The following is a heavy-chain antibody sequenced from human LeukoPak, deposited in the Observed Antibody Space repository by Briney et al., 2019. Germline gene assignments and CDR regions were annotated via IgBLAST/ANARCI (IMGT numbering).Heavy chain of an antibody. V-gene: IGHV4-61*02. Sequence: ASETLSLTCTVSGGSISSGSYYWSWIRQPAGKGLEWIGRIYTSGSTNYNPSLKSRVTISVDTSKNQFSLKLSSVTAADTAVYYCARVRVAGKNYMDVWGKGTTVTVSS. CDR2: IYTSGST. J-gene: IGHJ6*03. CDR1: GGSISSGSYY. D-gene: IGHD6-19*01. CDR3: ARVRVAGKNYMDV.